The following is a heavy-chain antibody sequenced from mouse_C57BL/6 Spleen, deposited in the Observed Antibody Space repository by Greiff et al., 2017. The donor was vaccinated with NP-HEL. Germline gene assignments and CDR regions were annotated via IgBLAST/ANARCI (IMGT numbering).Heavy chain of an antibody. Sequence: VQLQQPGAELVRPGSSVKLSCKASGYTFTSYWMDWVQQRPGQGLEWIGNIYPSDGETHYNQKFKDKATLTVDKSSSTAYMQLSSLTSEDSAVYYCARGRDYARFAYWGQGTLVTVSA. CDR2: IYPSDGET. CDR3: ARGRDYARFAY. J-gene: IGHJ3*01. CDR1: GYTFTSYW. V-gene: IGHV1-61*01. D-gene: IGHD2-4*01.